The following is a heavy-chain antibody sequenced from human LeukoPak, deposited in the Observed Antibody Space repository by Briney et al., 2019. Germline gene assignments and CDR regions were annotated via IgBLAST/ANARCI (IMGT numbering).Heavy chain of an antibody. V-gene: IGHV1-2*02. J-gene: IGHJ4*02. CDR1: GGTFSSYA. CDR2: INPNSGGT. D-gene: IGHD2-2*02. CDR3: AGDSRRIVVVPAAIPY. Sequence: ASVKVSCKASGGTFSSYAISWVRQAPGQGLEWMGWINPNSGGTNYAQKFQGRVTMTRDTSISTAYMELSRLRSDDTAVYYCAGDSRRIVVVPAAIPYWGQGTLVTVSS.